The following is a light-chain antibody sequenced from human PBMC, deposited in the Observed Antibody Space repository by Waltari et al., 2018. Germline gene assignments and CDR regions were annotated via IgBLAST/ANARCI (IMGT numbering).Light chain of an antibody. Sequence: SHVLTQPPSVSVAPGRTARITCGGNNIGSKSVHWYQQKPGQAAVVVVHDDSERPSGIPERFSGSNSGNTATLTISRVEDGDEADYYCQVWDSYSDQSVVFGGGTKLTVL. CDR3: QVWDSYSDQSVV. CDR1: NIGSKS. V-gene: IGLV3-21*03. CDR2: DDS. J-gene: IGLJ2*01.